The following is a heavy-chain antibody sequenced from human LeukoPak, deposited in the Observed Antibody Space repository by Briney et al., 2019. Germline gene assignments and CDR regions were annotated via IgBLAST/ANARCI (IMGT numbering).Heavy chain of an antibody. J-gene: IGHJ4*02. CDR3: ASGEGCSSNSCTLDY. CDR1: GYTLTSYY. Sequence: ASVKVSCKASGYTLTSYYMHWGRQAPGQGLEWMGIINPSGGSTTYAQKFQGRVTITADKSTSIAYMELSSLRSEDTAIYYCASGEGCSSNSCTLDYWGQGTLVTVSS. CDR2: INPSGGST. V-gene: IGHV1-46*01. D-gene: IGHD2-2*01.